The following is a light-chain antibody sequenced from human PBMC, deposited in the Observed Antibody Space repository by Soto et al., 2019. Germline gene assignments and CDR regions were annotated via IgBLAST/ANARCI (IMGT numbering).Light chain of an antibody. Sequence: EIVLTQSPGTLSLSPGERATLSCRASQSVSSSYLAWYQQKPGQAPRLLIYGASSRATGIPDRFSGSGSGTDFTLTISRLEPEDFAVYYCQQYGSRWTFGQGTKVAIK. CDR2: GAS. V-gene: IGKV3-20*01. CDR3: QQYGSRWT. J-gene: IGKJ1*01. CDR1: QSVSSSY.